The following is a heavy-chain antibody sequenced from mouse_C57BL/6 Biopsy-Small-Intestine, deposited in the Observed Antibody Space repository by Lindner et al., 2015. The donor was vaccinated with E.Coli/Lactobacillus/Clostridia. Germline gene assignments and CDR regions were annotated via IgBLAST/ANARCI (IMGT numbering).Heavy chain of an antibody. Sequence: QESGPELVKPGASVKMSCEASGYTFTDYNMHWVKQSHGKSLEWIGYINPNNGGTTYNQKFKGKATLTVNKSSTTAYMELRSLTSEDSAVYYCARIRVLLRFDYWGQGTTLTVSS. D-gene: IGHD1-1*01. J-gene: IGHJ2*01. CDR1: GYTFTDYN. CDR2: INPNNGGT. V-gene: IGHV1-22*01. CDR3: ARIRVLLRFDY.